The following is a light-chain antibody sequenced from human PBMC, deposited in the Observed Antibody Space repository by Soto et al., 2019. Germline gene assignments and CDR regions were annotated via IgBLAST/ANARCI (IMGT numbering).Light chain of an antibody. CDR1: QSLSSSF. CDR3: QQYGSSGT. CDR2: GAS. J-gene: IGKJ1*01. Sequence: EIVLTQSPGTLSLSPGQRATLSCRASQSLSSSFLAWYQQKPGQAPRLIIYGASSRAAGIPDRFSGSGSGTDFTLTISSLEPEDFAVYYCQQYGSSGTFGQGTKVEIK. V-gene: IGKV3-20*01.